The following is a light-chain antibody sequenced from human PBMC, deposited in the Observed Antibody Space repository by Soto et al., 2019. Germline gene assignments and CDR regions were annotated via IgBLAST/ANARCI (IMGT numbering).Light chain of an antibody. V-gene: IGLV2-23*02. CDR2: EVN. J-gene: IGLJ2*01. CDR3: YSFAGFNTQ. CDR1: SSGIGTFNL. Sequence: QSALTQPASVSGSPGQSIAISCTGNSSGIGTFNLVSWYQQHPGRAPKLIIYEVNKRPSGISSRFSASKSGNTASLTISGLQADEEADYYCYSFAGFNTQFGGGTKLTVL.